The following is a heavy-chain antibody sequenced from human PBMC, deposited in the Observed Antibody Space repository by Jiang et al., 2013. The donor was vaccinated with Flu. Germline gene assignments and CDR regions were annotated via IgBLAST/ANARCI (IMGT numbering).Heavy chain of an antibody. CDR3: AKESYDFWSGYYNGNFDY. Sequence: VQLLESGGGLVQPGGSLRLSCAASGFTFSDYAMSWVRQAPGKGLEWVSGIGGSGGSTYYADSVKGRFTISRDNSKNTLYLQMNSLRAEDTAVYYCAKESYDFWSGYYNGNFDYWGQGTLVTVSS. CDR2: IGGSGGST. V-gene: IGHV3-23*01. CDR1: GFTFSDYA. D-gene: IGHD3-3*01. J-gene: IGHJ4*02.